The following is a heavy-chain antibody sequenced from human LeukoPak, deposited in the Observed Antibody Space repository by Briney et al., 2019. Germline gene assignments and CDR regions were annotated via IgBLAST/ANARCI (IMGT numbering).Heavy chain of an antibody. J-gene: IGHJ4*02. D-gene: IGHD1-1*01. CDR3: AKDGGKLERLPMDY. V-gene: IGHV3-23*01. CDR1: GFTFSSYA. Sequence: GGSLRLSCAASGFTFSSYAMSWVRQAPGKGLEWVSAISGSGGSTYYADSVKGRFTISRDNSKNTLYLQMNSLRAEDTAVYYCAKDGGKLERLPMDYWGQGTLVTVSS. CDR2: ISGSGGST.